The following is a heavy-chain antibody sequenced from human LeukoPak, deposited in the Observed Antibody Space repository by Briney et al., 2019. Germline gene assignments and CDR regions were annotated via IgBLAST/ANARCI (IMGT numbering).Heavy chain of an antibody. CDR1: GFTFSSYS. Sequence: PGGSLRLSCAASGFTFSSYSMNWVRQAPGKGLEWVSYISSSSSTIYYADFVKGRFTISRDNAKNSVYLQMNSLRVEDTAIYYCARDKGTYWGQGALVTVSS. CDR3: ARDKGTY. V-gene: IGHV3-48*04. J-gene: IGHJ4*02. CDR2: ISSSSSTI.